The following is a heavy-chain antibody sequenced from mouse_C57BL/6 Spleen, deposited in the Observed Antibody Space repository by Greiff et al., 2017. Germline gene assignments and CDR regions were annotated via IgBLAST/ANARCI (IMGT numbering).Heavy chain of an antibody. J-gene: IGHJ2*01. Sequence: EVQLQQSGPELVKPGASVKISCKASGYTFTDYYMNWVKQSHGKSLEWIGDINPNNGGTSYNQKFKGKATLTVDKSSSTAYMELRSLTSEDSAVYYCALYVFDYWGQGTTLTVSS. D-gene: IGHD2-10*02. V-gene: IGHV1-26*01. CDR3: ALYVFDY. CDR2: INPNNGGT. CDR1: GYTFTDYY.